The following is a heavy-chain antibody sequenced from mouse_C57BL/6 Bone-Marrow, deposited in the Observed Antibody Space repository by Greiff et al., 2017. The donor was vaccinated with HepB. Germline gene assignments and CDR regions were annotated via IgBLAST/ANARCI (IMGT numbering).Heavy chain of an antibody. D-gene: IGHD2-1*01. Sequence: EVQLQQSGPGLVKPSQSLSLTCSVTGYSITSGYYWNWIRQFPGNKLEWIGYISYDGSNNYNPSLKNRISITRDTSKNQFFLKLNSVTTEDTATYYCARDYGNYHAWFAYWGQGTLVTVSA. CDR3: ARDYGNYHAWFAY. CDR1: GYSITSGYY. V-gene: IGHV3-6*01. CDR2: ISYDGSN. J-gene: IGHJ3*01.